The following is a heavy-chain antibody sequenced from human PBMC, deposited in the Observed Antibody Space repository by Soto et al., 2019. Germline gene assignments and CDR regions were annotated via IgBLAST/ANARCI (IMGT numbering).Heavy chain of an antibody. Sequence: EVQLVESGGGLIQPGGSRRLSCAASGFALSDNWMHRVRQAPGKGLMWVSRVNTDGKSTNYADSVQGRFTISRGIGKTTPFLQMNQLRAEDTAAYYCSRGSIPLTYCSGGSCYYIDFWGQGTLVAVSS. D-gene: IGHD2-15*01. CDR1: GFALSDNW. CDR2: VNTDGKST. J-gene: IGHJ4*02. V-gene: IGHV3-74*01. CDR3: SRGSIPLTYCSGGSCYYIDF.